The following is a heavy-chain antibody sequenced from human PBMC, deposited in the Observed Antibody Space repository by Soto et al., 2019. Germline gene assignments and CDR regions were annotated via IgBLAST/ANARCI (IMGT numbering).Heavy chain of an antibody. CDR2: ISYDGSNK. V-gene: IGHV3-30*18. D-gene: IGHD5-18*01. Sequence: PGGSLRLSCAASGFTFSSYGMHWVRQAPGKGLEWAAVISYDGSNKYYADSVKGRFTISRDNSKNTLYLQMNSLRAEDTAVYYCAKDLVAENTAMVNWFDPWGQGTLVTVSS. CDR1: GFTFSSYG. CDR3: AKDLVAENTAMVNWFDP. J-gene: IGHJ5*02.